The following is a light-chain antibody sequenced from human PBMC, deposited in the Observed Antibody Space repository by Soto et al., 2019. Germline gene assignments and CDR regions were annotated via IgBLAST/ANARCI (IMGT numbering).Light chain of an antibody. CDR2: AAS. CDR3: QQYGSSFIT. V-gene: IGKV3-20*01. CDR1: QSVNSNN. Sequence: DIVLTQSPGTLSLSPGERVTLSCRASQSVNSNNLAWYQQKPAQAPRLLIYAASNRATGIPDRFSGSGSGTDFTLTISRLESEDFAVYYCQQYGSSFITFGQGTRLEIK. J-gene: IGKJ5*01.